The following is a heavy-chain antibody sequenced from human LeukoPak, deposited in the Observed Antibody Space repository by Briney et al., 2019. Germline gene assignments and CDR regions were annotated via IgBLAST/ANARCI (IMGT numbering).Heavy chain of an antibody. CDR3: AREWRDIVVVPAAMPPYFYGMDV. J-gene: IGHJ6*02. Sequence: PSGTLSLTCTVSGGSISSYYWSWIRQPPGKGLEWIGYIYYSGSTDSNPSLKSRVTISVDTSKNQFSLKLRSVTAADTAVYYCAREWRDIVVVPAAMPPYFYGMDVWGQGTTVTVSS. V-gene: IGHV4-59*01. D-gene: IGHD2-2*01. CDR2: IYYSGST. CDR1: GGSISSYY.